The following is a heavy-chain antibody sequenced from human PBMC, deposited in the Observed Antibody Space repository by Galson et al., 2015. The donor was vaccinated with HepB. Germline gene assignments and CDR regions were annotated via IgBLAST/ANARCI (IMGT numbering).Heavy chain of an antibody. Sequence: SLRLSCAASGFSFSDYYMSWIRQAPGKGLEWVSYISRSGSTIYYADSVKGRFTISRDNAKNSLYLQMSSLRAEDTAVYYCARARDSGYDFVPPYYYYMDVWGKGTTVTVSS. CDR2: ISRSGSTI. CDR3: ARARDSGYDFVPPYYYYMDV. D-gene: IGHD5-12*01. V-gene: IGHV3-11*01. CDR1: GFSFSDYY. J-gene: IGHJ6*03.